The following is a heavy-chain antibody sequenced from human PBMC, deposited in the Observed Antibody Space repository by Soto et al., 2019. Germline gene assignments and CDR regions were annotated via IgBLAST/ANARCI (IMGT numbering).Heavy chain of an antibody. J-gene: IGHJ6*03. CDR1: GGSISSYY. CDR3: ARGVAARPPGPGYYYMDV. CDR2: IYYSGST. Sequence: PSETLSLTCTVSGGSISSYYWSWIRQPPGKGLEWIGYIYYSGSTNYNPSLKSRVTISVDTSKNQFSLKLSSVTAADTAVYYCARGVAARPPGPGYYYMDVWVTGTTVTVSS. V-gene: IGHV4-59*08. D-gene: IGHD6-6*01.